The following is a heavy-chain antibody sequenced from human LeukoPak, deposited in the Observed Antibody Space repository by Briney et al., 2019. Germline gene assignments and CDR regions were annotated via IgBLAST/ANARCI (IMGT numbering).Heavy chain of an antibody. V-gene: IGHV1-8*01. CDR3: AREVTRGVYDY. CDR2: MNPNSGNT. Sequence: GASVKVSCKASGYTFTSYGINWVRQATGQGLEWMGWMNPNSGNTGYAQTFQGRVTMTRDTSMSTAYMDLSSLRSDDTAVYYCAREVTRGVYDYWGQGTLVTVSS. D-gene: IGHD3-10*01. CDR1: GYTFTSYG. J-gene: IGHJ4*02.